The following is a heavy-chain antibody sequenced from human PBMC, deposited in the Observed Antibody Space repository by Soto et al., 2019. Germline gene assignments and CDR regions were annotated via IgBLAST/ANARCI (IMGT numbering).Heavy chain of an antibody. D-gene: IGHD3-22*01. CDR3: AKEMYYYDSSGYIFDY. CDR2: ISYDGSNK. CDR1: GFTFSSYG. J-gene: IGHJ4*02. Sequence: GGSLRLSCAASGFTFSSYGMHWIRQAPGKGLEWVAVISYDGSNKYYADSVKGRFTISRDNSKNTLYLQMNSLRAEDTAVYYCAKEMYYYDSSGYIFDYWGQGXLVTVPS. V-gene: IGHV3-30*18.